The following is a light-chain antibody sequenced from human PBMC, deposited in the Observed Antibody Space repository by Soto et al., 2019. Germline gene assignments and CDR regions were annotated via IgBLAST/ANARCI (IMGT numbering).Light chain of an antibody. Sequence: ESVLTQSPGTLSLSPGERATLSCRASQSVSNNYLAWYQQKPGQAPRLLIYGAYNRATGIQDRFSGSGSGTDFTLTIRSLQPEDFATYYCKQSYSTPHTFGQGTRLEIK. V-gene: IGKV3-20*01. J-gene: IGKJ5*01. CDR3: KQSYSTPHT. CDR1: QSVSNNY. CDR2: GAY.